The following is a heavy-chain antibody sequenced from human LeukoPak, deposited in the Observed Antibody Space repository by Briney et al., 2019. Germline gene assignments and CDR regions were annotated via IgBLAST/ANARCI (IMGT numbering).Heavy chain of an antibody. D-gene: IGHD3-22*01. Sequence: GGSLRLSCAASGFTFSTYSMTWVRQAPGKGLEWVSVIYSGGSTYYADSVKGRFTISRDNSKNTLYLQMNSLRAEYTAVYYCARDRVYYYDSSGYYPDAFDIWGQGTMVTVSS. CDR2: IYSGGST. CDR1: GFTFSTYS. V-gene: IGHV3-66*01. J-gene: IGHJ3*02. CDR3: ARDRVYYYDSSGYYPDAFDI.